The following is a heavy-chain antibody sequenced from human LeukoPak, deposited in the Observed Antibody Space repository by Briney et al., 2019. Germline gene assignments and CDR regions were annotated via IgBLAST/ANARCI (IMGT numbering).Heavy chain of an antibody. V-gene: IGHV3-7*01. CDR1: GFTFSAYW. D-gene: IGHD4-11*01. J-gene: IGHJ4*02. Sequence: LSGESLRLSCAASGFTFSAYWMSWVRQARGRGLEWVASIKQDGSEKYYVDSVKGRFIISRDNARNSLYLQMDSLRPEDTAVYYCVDGTTPDFWGQGTPVTISS. CDR3: VDGTTPDF. CDR2: IKQDGSEK.